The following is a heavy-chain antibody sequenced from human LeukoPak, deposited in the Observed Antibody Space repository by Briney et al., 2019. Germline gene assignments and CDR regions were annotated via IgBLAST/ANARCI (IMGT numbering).Heavy chain of an antibody. Sequence: PGGSLRLSCAASGFTFSSYWMHWVRQAPGKGLEGVANIKQDGSKKYYADSVKGRFTISRDNAKNSLYLQMNSLRAEDTAVYYWASVKVKGAGYSTGWFDLWGQGTLVTVSS. J-gene: IGHJ5*02. CDR3: ASVKVKGAGYSTGWFDL. CDR1: GFTFSSYW. D-gene: IGHD3-9*01. CDR2: IKQDGSKK. V-gene: IGHV3-7*03.